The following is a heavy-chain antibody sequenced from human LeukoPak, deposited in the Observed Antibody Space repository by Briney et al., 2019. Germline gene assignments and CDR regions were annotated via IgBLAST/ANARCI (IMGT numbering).Heavy chain of an antibody. J-gene: IGHJ3*02. CDR1: GFTFSSYW. CDR3: ARDEVAAAGTAFDI. D-gene: IGHD6-13*01. V-gene: IGHV3-74*01. Sequence: PGGSLRLSCAASGFTFSSYWMHWVRQAPGKGLEWVSRINSDGSSTNYADSVKGRFTISRDNAKNTLYLQMNSLRAEDTAVYYCARDEVAAAGTAFDIWGQGTMVTVSS. CDR2: INSDGSST.